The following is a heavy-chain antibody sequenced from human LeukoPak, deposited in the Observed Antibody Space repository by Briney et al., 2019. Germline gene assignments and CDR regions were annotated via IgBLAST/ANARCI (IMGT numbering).Heavy chain of an antibody. CDR2: IRSKANNYAT. CDR3: SRHEAMPGDY. D-gene: IGHD2-2*01. CDR1: GFTFSDYY. V-gene: IGHV3-73*01. J-gene: IGHJ4*02. Sequence: GGSLRLSCAASGFTFSDYYMSWVRQASGKGLEWVGHIRSKANNYATAYAASVKGRFTISRDDSKNTAYLQMNSLKTEDTAVYYCSRHEAMPGDYWGQGTLVTVSS.